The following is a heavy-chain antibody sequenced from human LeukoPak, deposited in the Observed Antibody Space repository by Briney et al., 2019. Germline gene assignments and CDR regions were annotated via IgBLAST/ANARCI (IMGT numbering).Heavy chain of an antibody. D-gene: IGHD3-3*01. Sequence: ASVKVSCKTSGYTFTSYDINWVRQATGQGLEWMGWMNPNSGNTGYAQKFQGRVTMTRSTSISTAYMELNSLRSEDTAVYYCARGTSSYDFWSNYRVYYFDYWGQGTLVTVSS. V-gene: IGHV1-8*01. CDR3: ARGTSSYDFWSNYRVYYFDY. CDR2: MNPNSGNT. CDR1: GYTFTSYD. J-gene: IGHJ4*02.